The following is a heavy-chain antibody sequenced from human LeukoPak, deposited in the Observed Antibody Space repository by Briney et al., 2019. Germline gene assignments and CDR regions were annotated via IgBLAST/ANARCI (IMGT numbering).Heavy chain of an antibody. CDR2: IYYSGST. CDR3: ARHGPGRSSITIFRSRAHFDY. J-gene: IGHJ4*02. D-gene: IGHD3-3*01. V-gene: IGHV4-39*01. CDR1: GGSISSSSYY. Sequence: PSETLSLTCTVSGGSISSSSYYWGWIRQPPGKGLEWIGSIYYSGSTYYNPSLKSRVTISVDTSKNQFSLKLSSVTAADTAVYYCARHGPGRSSITIFRSRAHFDYWGQGTLVTVSS.